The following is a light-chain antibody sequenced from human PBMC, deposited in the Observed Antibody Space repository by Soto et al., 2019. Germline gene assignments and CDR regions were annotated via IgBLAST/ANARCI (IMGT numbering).Light chain of an antibody. CDR1: QSVSNNY. CDR2: GSS. J-gene: IGKJ2*01. V-gene: IGKV3-20*01. CDR3: QQYGSSYPYT. Sequence: EVVLTQSPGTLSLSPGERATLSCRASQSVSNNYFAWYQQKPGQAPRLLIFGSSDRAAGIPDRFSGSGSGTDFTLTISRLESAYFAVYYCQQYGSSYPYTFGQGTKVEIK.